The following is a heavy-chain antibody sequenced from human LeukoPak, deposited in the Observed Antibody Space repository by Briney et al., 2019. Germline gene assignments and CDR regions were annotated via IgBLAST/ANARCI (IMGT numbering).Heavy chain of an antibody. J-gene: IGHJ4*02. CDR2: ISSSGSTI. CDR1: GFTFSSYE. D-gene: IGHD4-23*01. Sequence: PGGSLRLSCAASGFTFSSYEMNWVRQAPGKGLEWVSYISSSGSTIYYADSVKGRFTISRDNAKNSLYLQMNSLRVEDTAVYYCARDGRRGVVTQGGYFDYWGQGTLITVSS. CDR3: ARDGRRGVVTQGGYFDY. V-gene: IGHV3-48*03.